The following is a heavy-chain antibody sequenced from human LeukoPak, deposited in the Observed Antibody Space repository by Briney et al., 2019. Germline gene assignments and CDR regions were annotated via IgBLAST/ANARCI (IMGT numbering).Heavy chain of an antibody. CDR1: GYTFTGYH. Sequence: ASVKVSCKASGYTFTGYHMHWVRQAPGQGLEWMGWINPNSGGTNYAQKFQGRVTMTRDTSISTAYMELSRLRSDDTAVYYCARGPTVTPFYYYYYYMDVWGKGTTVTISS. J-gene: IGHJ6*03. D-gene: IGHD4-17*01. CDR3: ARGPTVTPFYYYYYYMDV. V-gene: IGHV1-2*02. CDR2: INPNSGGT.